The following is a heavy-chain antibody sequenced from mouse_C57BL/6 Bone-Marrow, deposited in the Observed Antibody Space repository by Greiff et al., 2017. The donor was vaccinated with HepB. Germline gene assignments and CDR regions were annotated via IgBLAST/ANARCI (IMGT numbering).Heavy chain of an antibody. CDR2: IDPENGDT. D-gene: IGHD1-1*01. CDR3: TNYYYGSSYYYFDY. V-gene: IGHV14-4*01. Sequence: VQLQQSGAELVRPGASVKLSCPASGFNIKDDYMHWVKQRPEQGLEWIGWIDPENGDTEYASKFQGKATITADTSSNTAYLQLSSLTSEDTAVYYCTNYYYGSSYYYFDYWGQGTTLTVSS. J-gene: IGHJ2*01. CDR1: GFNIKDDY.